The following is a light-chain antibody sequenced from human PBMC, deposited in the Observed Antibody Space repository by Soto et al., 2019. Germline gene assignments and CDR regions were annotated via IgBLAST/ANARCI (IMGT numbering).Light chain of an antibody. V-gene: IGKV1D-16*01. CDR1: QGIGVR. CDR3: QQYNSYSY. CDR2: SAS. J-gene: IGKJ3*01. Sequence: IQMTQSPSSLSASIGDRVTITCRASQGIGVRLAWFQQKPGKAPQYLIQSASILQSGVPSRFSGSGSGTEFTLTISSLQPDDFATYYCQQYNSYSYFGPGTKVDIK.